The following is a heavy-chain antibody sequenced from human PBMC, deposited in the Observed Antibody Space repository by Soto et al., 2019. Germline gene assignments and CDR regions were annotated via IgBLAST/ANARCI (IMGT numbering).Heavy chain of an antibody. Sequence: PGGSLRRSCAASGFRFGRYSMNWVRQAPGQGLEWLSYISSTSGTIYYSDSAKGRFTISRDNAKNSLYLQMSSLRDDDTDVYYCAQVGGSYSTAIDYWGKGTLVTVSS. V-gene: IGHV3-48*02. CDR1: GFRFGRYS. CDR3: AQVGGSYSTAIDY. D-gene: IGHD1-26*01. CDR2: ISSTSGTI. J-gene: IGHJ4*02.